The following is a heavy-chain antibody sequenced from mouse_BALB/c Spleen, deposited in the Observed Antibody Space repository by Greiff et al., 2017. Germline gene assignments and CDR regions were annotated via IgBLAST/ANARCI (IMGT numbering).Heavy chain of an antibody. D-gene: IGHD2-4*01. J-gene: IGHJ3*01. V-gene: IGHV9-3-1*01. Sequence: LVESGPELKKPGETVKISCKASGYTFTNYGMNWVKQAPGKGLKWMGWINTYTGEPTYADDFKGRFAFSLETSASTAYLQINNLKNEDTATYFCARRHDYGWFAYWGQGTLVTVSA. CDR1: GYTFTNYG. CDR2: INTYTGEP. CDR3: ARRHDYGWFAY.